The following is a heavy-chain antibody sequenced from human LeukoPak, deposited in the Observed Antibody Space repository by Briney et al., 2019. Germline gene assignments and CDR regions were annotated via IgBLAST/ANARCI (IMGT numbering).Heavy chain of an antibody. CDR2: INHSGST. J-gene: IGHJ4*02. V-gene: IGHV4-34*01. CDR3: ARGILRDYYDSSGFYHRGGVGY. Sequence: SETLSLTCAVYGGSFSGYYWSWIRQPPGKGLEWIGEINHSGSTNYNPSLKSRVTISVDTSKNQFSLRLGSVTAADTAVYFCARGILRDYYDSSGFYHRGGVGYWGQGTLVTVSS. CDR1: GGSFSGYY. D-gene: IGHD3-22*01.